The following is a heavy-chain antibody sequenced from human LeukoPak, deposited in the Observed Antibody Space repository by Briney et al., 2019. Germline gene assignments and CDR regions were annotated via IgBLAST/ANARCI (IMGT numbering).Heavy chain of an antibody. V-gene: IGHV3-9*01. CDR1: GFTFDDYA. J-gene: IGHJ4*02. CDR2: ISWNSGSI. CDR3: GGKQLVTSFDY. Sequence: PGGSLRLSCAASGFTFDDYAMHWVRQAPGKGLEWVSGISWNSGSIGYADSVKGRFTISRDNAKNSLYLQMNSLRAEDTALYSKGGKQLVTSFDYWGQGTLVTVSS. D-gene: IGHD6-6*01.